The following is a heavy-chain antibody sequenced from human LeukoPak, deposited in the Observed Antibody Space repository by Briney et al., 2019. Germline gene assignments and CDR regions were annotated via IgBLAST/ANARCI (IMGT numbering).Heavy chain of an antibody. Sequence: ASVKVSCKASGYTFTSYGISWVRQAPGQGLEWMGWISAYNGNTNYAQKLQGRVTMTTDTSTSTAYMELSRLRSDDTAVYYCARGDIVVVVAATQIDYWGQGTLVTVSS. CDR2: ISAYNGNT. CDR1: GYTFTSYG. J-gene: IGHJ4*02. D-gene: IGHD2-15*01. CDR3: ARGDIVVVVAATQIDY. V-gene: IGHV1-18*01.